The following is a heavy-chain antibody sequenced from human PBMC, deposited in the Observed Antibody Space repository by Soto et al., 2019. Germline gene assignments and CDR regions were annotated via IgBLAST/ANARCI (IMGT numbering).Heavy chain of an antibody. CDR2: INAGNGNT. D-gene: IGHD6-13*01. CDR3: ARESSSSWYDWFDP. J-gene: IGHJ5*02. V-gene: IGHV1-3*01. CDR1: GYTFTSYA. Sequence: QVQLVQSGAEVKKPGASVKVSCKASGYTFTSYAMHWVRQAPGQRLEWMGWINAGNGNTKYSQKFQGRVTITRDTSASTAYMELSSLRSEDTAVYYCARESSSSWYDWFDPWGQGTLVTVSS.